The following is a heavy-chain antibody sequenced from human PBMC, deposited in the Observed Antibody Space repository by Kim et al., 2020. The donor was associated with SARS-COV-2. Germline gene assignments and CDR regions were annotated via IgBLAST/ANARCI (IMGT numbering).Heavy chain of an antibody. D-gene: IGHD1-7*01. CDR3: ARHKLGLYRNAMDV. V-gene: IGHV4-39*01. CDR1: VGSISSANYY. J-gene: IGHJ6*02. CDR2: IYYSGST. Sequence: SETLSLTCTVSVGSISSANYYWDWIRQPPGKGLEWIGTIYYSGSTYYNPSLKSRVTISVDTSKNQFSLKLSSVTVADTAVYYCARHKLGLYRNAMDVWGQGTTVTVSS.